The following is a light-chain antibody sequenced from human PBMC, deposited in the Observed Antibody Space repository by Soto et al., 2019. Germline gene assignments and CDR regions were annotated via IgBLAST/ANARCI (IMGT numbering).Light chain of an antibody. V-gene: IGLV1-47*02. CDR1: SSNIGDNY. CDR3: AAWDASLSGWV. CDR2: NNN. J-gene: IGLJ3*02. Sequence: QSVLTQPPSASGTPGQRVTISCSGSSSNIGDNYFFWYQQFPGADPKPLIFNNNQRPSGGPDRFSGAKSGTSASLSISGLRSEDEADYHCAAWDASLSGWVFGGGTKVTVL.